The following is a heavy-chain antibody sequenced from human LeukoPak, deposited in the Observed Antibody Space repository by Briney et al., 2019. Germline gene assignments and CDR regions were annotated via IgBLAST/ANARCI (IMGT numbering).Heavy chain of an antibody. D-gene: IGHD1-1*01. V-gene: IGHV3-11*01. CDR1: GFTFSDYY. Sequence: GGSLRLSCAASGFTFSDYYMRWIRQAPGKGREWGSYICSSGSTIYYADSVKGRFTISRDNAKNSLYLQMHSLRVEDTALYYCAKSGGWNVGKYSYYMDVWGNGTTVTVSS. CDR3: AKSGGWNVGKYSYYMDV. CDR2: ICSSGSTI. J-gene: IGHJ6*03.